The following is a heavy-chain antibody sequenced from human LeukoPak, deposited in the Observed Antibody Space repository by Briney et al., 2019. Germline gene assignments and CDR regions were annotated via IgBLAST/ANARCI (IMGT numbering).Heavy chain of an antibody. V-gene: IGHV1-2*02. CDR2: INPNSGGT. Sequence: AAVKVSCKASGYTFTVYYMHRGRQAPGQGRGWMGWINPNSGGTNYAQKFQGRVTMTRDTSISTAYMELCRLRSDDTAVYYCARGPRCTNGVCYTGLDYWGQGTLVSVSS. CDR1: GYTFTVYY. CDR3: ARGPRCTNGVCYTGLDY. J-gene: IGHJ4*02. D-gene: IGHD2-8*01.